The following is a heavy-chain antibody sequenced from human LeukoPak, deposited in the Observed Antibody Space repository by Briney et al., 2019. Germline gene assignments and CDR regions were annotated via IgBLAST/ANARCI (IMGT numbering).Heavy chain of an antibody. CDR1: GFTFSSYG. D-gene: IGHD6-6*01. J-gene: IGHJ4*02. Sequence: GGSLRLSCAASGFTFSSYGMYWVRQAPGKGLEWVAFIRYDGSNKYYADSVKGRFTISRDNSKNTLYPQMNSLRAEDTAVYYCAKLSPNRYSSSVGHPNDYWGQGTLVTVSS. CDR2: IRYDGSNK. V-gene: IGHV3-30*02. CDR3: AKLSPNRYSSSVGHPNDY.